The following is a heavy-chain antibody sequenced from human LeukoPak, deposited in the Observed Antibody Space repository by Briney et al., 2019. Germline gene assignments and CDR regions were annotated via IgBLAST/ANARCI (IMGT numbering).Heavy chain of an antibody. CDR3: ARDRAGTVVTPSFDY. D-gene: IGHD4-23*01. V-gene: IGHV1-18*01. J-gene: IGHJ4*02. CDR1: GYTFTSYG. CDR2: ISAYNGNT. Sequence: GASVKVSCTASGYTFTSYGISWVRQAPGQGLEWMGWISAYNGNTNYAQKLQGRVTMTTDTSTSTAYMELRSLRSDDTAVCYCARDRAGTVVTPSFDYRGQGTLVTVSS.